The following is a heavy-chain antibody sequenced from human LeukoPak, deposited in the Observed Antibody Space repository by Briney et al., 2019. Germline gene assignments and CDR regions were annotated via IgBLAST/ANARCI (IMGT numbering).Heavy chain of an antibody. D-gene: IGHD3-3*01. CDR3: ARVVGREWLFP. CDR2: INHSGST. V-gene: IGHV4-34*01. CDR1: GGSFSGYY. Sequence: SETLSLTCALYGGSFSGYYWSWIRQPPGKGLEWIGEINHSGSTNYNPSLKSRVTISVDTSKNQFSLKLSSVTAADTAVYYCARVVGREWLFPWGQGTLVTVSS. J-gene: IGHJ5*02.